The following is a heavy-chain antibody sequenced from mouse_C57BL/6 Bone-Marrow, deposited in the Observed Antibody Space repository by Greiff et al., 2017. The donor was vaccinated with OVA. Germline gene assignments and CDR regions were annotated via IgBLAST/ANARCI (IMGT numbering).Heavy chain of an antibody. V-gene: IGHV5-12*01. D-gene: IGHD2-3*01. Sequence: EVQGVESGGGLVQPGGSLKLSCAASGFTFSDYYMYWVRQTPEKRLEWVAYISNGGGSTYYPDTVKGRFTISRDNAKNTLYLQMSRLKSEDTAMYYCARQGNGYYVYYYAMDYWGQGTSVTVSS. J-gene: IGHJ4*01. CDR1: GFTFSDYY. CDR3: ARQGNGYYVYYYAMDY. CDR2: ISNGGGST.